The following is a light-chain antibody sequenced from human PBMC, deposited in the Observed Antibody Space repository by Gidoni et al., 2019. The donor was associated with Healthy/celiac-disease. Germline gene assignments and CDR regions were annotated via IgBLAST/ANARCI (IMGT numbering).Light chain of an antibody. Sequence: EIVMTPSPATLSVSPGERATLSCRASQRVSSNLAWYQQKPGQAPRLLIYGASTRATGIPASFSGSGAGTEFTLTISSLQSEDFAVYYCQQYNNWPRRTFGQGTKVEIK. CDR2: GAS. V-gene: IGKV3-15*01. J-gene: IGKJ1*01. CDR3: QQYNNWPRRT. CDR1: QRVSSN.